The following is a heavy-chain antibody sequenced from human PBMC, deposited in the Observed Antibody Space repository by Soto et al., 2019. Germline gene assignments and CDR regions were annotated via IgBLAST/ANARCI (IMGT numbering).Heavy chain of an antibody. CDR1: GFTFSSYS. V-gene: IGHV3-48*02. Sequence: PGGFLRLSCAASGFTFSSYSMNWVRQAPGKGLEWVSYISSSSSTIYYADSVKGRFTISRDNAKNSLYLQMNSLRDEDTAVYYCARDSDYYDSSGYPGHFDYWGQGTLVTVSS. D-gene: IGHD3-22*01. CDR3: ARDSDYYDSSGYPGHFDY. J-gene: IGHJ4*02. CDR2: ISSSSSTI.